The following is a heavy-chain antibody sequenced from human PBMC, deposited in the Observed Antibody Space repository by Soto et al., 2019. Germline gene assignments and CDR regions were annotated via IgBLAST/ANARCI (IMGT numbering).Heavy chain of an antibody. Sequence: GGSRSLSCAASGFTFSSYAMSWVRQAPGKGLEWVSAISGSGGSTYYADSVKGRFTISRDNSKNTLYLQMNSLRAEDTAVYYCAKEGQELSSLSFDYWGQGTLVTVSS. J-gene: IGHJ4*02. D-gene: IGHD1-7*01. CDR2: ISGSGGST. CDR3: AKEGQELSSLSFDY. V-gene: IGHV3-23*01. CDR1: GFTFSSYA.